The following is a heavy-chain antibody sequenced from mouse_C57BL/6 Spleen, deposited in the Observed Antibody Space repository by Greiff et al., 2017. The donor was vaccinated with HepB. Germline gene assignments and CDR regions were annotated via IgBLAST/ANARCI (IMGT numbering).Heavy chain of an antibody. D-gene: IGHD3-2*02. CDR3: ARAAQATKNWFAY. CDR1: GYAFSSYW. V-gene: IGHV1-80*01. J-gene: IGHJ3*01. Sequence: QVQLQESGAELVKPGASVKISCKASGYAFSSYWMNWVKQRPGKGLEWIGQIYPGDGDTNYNGKFKGKATLTADKSSSTAYMHLSSLTSEDSAVYFCARAAQATKNWFAYWGQGTLVTVSA. CDR2: IYPGDGDT.